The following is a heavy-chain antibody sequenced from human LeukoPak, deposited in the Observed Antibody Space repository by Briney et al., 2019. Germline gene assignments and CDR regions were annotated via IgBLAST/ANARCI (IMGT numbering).Heavy chain of an antibody. Sequence: GRSLRLSCAASGFTSSSYGMHWVRQAPGKGLEWVAVIWYDGSNKYYADSVKGRFTISRDNSKNTLYLQMNSLRAEDTAVYYCARDSSSYFSSSEFDYWGQGTLVTVSS. CDR1: GFTSSSYG. D-gene: IGHD6-6*01. V-gene: IGHV3-33*01. CDR2: IWYDGSNK. CDR3: ARDSSSYFSSSEFDY. J-gene: IGHJ4*02.